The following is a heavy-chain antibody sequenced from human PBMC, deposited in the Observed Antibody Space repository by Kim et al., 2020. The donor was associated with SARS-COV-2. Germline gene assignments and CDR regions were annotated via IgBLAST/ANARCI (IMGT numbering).Heavy chain of an antibody. Sequence: GGSLRLSCAASGFSFNSNAMHWVRQAPGKGLEWVAVISYDGTNKYYPESAQGRFTISRDNSKNTLYLQMNSLTAEDAAVYYCARGFYDYVWGSYRSFDYWGQGTLVTVS. CDR3: ARGFYDYVWGSYRSFDY. CDR2: ISYDGTNK. CDR1: GFSFNSNA. D-gene: IGHD3-16*01. V-gene: IGHV3-30-3*01. J-gene: IGHJ4*02.